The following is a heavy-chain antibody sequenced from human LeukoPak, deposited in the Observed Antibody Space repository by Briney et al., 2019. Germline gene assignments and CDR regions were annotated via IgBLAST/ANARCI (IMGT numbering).Heavy chain of an antibody. CDR3: ARAEEQRWGYVDY. CDR2: IKQDESEK. CDR1: GLTFSNYW. Sequence: PGGSLRLSCAASGLTFSNYWMSWVRQAPGKGLEWVAKIKQDESEKYYVDSVKGRFTISRDNAKNSLYLQMNSLRDEDTAVYYCARAEEQRWGYVDYWGQGTLVTVSS. V-gene: IGHV3-7*04. D-gene: IGHD5-24*01. J-gene: IGHJ4*02.